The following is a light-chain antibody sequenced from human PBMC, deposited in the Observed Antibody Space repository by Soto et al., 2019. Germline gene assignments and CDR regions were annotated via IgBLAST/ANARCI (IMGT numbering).Light chain of an antibody. CDR1: QSVNSY. CDR2: DAT. Sequence: EIVLTQSPATLSLSPGERATLSCRASQSVNSYLAWYQQKPGQPPRLLIYDATDRATGIPARFSGSGSGTDFTLTISSLEPEDFGVYYCQQRSNWPPMYTVGQGTKLEIK. CDR3: QQRSNWPPMYT. V-gene: IGKV3-11*01. J-gene: IGKJ2*01.